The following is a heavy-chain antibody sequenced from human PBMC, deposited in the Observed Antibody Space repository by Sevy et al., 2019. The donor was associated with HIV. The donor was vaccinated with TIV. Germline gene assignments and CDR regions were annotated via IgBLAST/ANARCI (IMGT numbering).Heavy chain of an antibody. J-gene: IGHJ3*02. CDR1: GFTFRIYA. CDR3: ARPYGSGSWEAFDI. Sequence: GGSLRLSCTTSGFTFRIYAMSWVRQAPGKGLEWVSSISGSSNYIYYADSVKGRFTISRDNAKNSLFLQMNSLRVEDTALYYCARPYGSGSWEAFDIWGQGTKVTVSS. CDR2: ISGSSNYI. D-gene: IGHD3-10*01. V-gene: IGHV3-21*01.